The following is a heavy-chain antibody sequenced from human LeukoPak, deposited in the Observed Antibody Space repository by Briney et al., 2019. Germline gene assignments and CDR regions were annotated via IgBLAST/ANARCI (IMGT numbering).Heavy chain of an antibody. V-gene: IGHV3-21*01. CDR3: AGDAAADFDY. Sequence: PGGSLRLSCAASGFTFSSYSMNWVHQAPGKGLEWVSSISSSSSYIYYADSVKGRFTISRDNAKNSLYLQMNSLRAEDTAVYYCAGDAAADFDYWGQGALVTVSS. CDR2: ISSSSSYI. J-gene: IGHJ4*02. CDR1: GFTFSSYS. D-gene: IGHD6-13*01.